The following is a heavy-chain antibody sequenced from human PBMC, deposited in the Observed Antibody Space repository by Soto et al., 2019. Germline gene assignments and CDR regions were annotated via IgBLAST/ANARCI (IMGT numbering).Heavy chain of an antibody. J-gene: IGHJ4*02. CDR3: ARRGPRSPHYYFDY. CDR2: INAGNGNT. V-gene: IGHV1-3*01. Sequence: ASVKVSCKASGYTFTSYAMHWVRQAPGQRLEWMGWINAGNGNTKYSQKFQGRVTITRDTSASTAYMELSSLRSEDTAVYYCARRGPRSPHYYFDYWGQGTLVTVSS. CDR1: GYTFTSYA. D-gene: IGHD3-10*01.